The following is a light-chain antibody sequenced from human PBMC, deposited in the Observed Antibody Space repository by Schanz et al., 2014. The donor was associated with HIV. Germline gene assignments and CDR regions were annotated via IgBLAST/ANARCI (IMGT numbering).Light chain of an antibody. CDR1: QSVRSD. CDR3: QQYGNSPPYT. CDR2: GAS. Sequence: EIVMTQSPTTLSVSPGERATLSCRASQSVRSDLAWYQQKPGQAPRLLIYGASTRATGVPARFSGSGSGTEFSLTISSLQSEDFAVYYCQQYGNSPPYTFGQGTKLEIK. J-gene: IGKJ2*01. V-gene: IGKV3-15*01.